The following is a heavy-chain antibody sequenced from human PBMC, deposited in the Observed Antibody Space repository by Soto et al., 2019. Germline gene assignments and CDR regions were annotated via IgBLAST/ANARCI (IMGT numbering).Heavy chain of an antibody. CDR1: GFTFSSYW. CDR2: INSDGSST. J-gene: IGHJ6*01. V-gene: IGHV3-74*01. Sequence: GGSLRLCCAASGFTFSSYWMHWVRQAPGKGLVWVSRINSDGSSTSYADSVKGRFTISRDNAKNTLYLQMNSLRAEDTAVYYCARGKGGRITKIVVAGAWFGVWGQGTTVT. CDR3: ARGKGGRITKIVVAGAWFGV. D-gene: IGHD3-22*01.